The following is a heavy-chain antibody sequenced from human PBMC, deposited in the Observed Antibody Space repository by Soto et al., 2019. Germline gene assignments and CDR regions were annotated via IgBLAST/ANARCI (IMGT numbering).Heavy chain of an antibody. CDR3: ARDLPDFDYYDSSGSQPNDAFDI. CDR1: GYTFTSYG. D-gene: IGHD3-22*01. Sequence: QVPLVQSGAEVKKPGASVKVSCKASGYTFTSYGISWVRQAPGQGHEWMGWISAYNGNTNYAQKLQGRVTKTTDTSTSTAYMELRSLRSDDTAVYYCARDLPDFDYYDSSGSQPNDAFDIWGQGTMVTVSS. CDR2: ISAYNGNT. V-gene: IGHV1-18*01. J-gene: IGHJ3*02.